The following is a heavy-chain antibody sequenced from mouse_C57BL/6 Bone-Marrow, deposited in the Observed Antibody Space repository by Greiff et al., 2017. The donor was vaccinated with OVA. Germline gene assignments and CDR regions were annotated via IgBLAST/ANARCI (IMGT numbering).Heavy chain of an antibody. CDR1: GYTFTSYG. Sequence: QVQLKQSGAELARPGASVKLSCKASGYTFTSYGISWVKQRTGQGLEWIGEIYPRSGNTYYNEKFKGKATLTADKSSSTAYMELRSLTSEESAVYFCARSGNAWFAYWGQGTLVTVSA. J-gene: IGHJ3*01. V-gene: IGHV1-81*01. CDR2: IYPRSGNT. CDR3: ARSGNAWFAY. D-gene: IGHD3-2*02.